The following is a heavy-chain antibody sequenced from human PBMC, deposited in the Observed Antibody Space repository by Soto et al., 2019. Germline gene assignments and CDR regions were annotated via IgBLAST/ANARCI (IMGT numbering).Heavy chain of an antibody. CDR3: ATGLLAAAPLNY. J-gene: IGHJ4*02. D-gene: IGHD6-13*01. V-gene: IGHV1-69*06. CDR1: GVTLNDYA. CDR2: IIPLSASA. Sequence: VQLVQSGAEVKKPGSSVKVSCRASGVTLNDYAISWVRQAPGQGLEWMGGIIPLSASAKLAQKFQGRVTITADKSTRTAYMELTSVRSEDTAVYYCATGLLAAAPLNYWGQGTLVTVSS.